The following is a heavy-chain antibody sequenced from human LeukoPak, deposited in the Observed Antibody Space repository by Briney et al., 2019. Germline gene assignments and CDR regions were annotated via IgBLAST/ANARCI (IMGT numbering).Heavy chain of an antibody. J-gene: IGHJ3*02. V-gene: IGHV3-33*01. CDR3: ARRLYCSGTNCYTGPDAFDI. Sequence: SCKASGYTFTGYYMHWVRQAPGKGLEGVAVVWFDGTNKYYADSVKGRFTISRDNSKNALYLQMNSLRVEDTAVYYCARRLYCSGTNCYTGPDAFDIWGQGTMVTVSS. CDR2: VWFDGTNK. D-gene: IGHD2-2*02. CDR1: GYTFTGYY.